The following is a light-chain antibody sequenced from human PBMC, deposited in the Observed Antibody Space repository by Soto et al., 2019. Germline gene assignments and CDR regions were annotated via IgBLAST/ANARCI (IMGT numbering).Light chain of an antibody. CDR2: EVT. Sequence: ALTQPASVSGSPGQSITISCTGTSSDVGAYNYVSWYQHLPGKAPKLMIFEVTNRPSGVSNRFSGSQSGNTASLTISGLQAEDEADYYCSSYTTRSTVVFGGGTKVTVL. CDR3: SSYTTRSTVV. CDR1: SSDVGAYNY. V-gene: IGLV2-14*01. J-gene: IGLJ2*01.